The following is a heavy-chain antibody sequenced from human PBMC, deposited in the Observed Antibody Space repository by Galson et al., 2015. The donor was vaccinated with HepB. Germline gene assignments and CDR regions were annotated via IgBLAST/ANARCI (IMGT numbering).Heavy chain of an antibody. CDR3: AKFGYRDAFDI. CDR1: GFTFDDYA. J-gene: IGHJ3*02. V-gene: IGHV3-9*01. Sequence: LRLSCAASGFTFDDYAMHWVRQAPGKGLEWVSGISWNSGSIGYADSVKGRFTISRDNAKNSLYLQMNSLRAEDTALYYCAKFGYRDAFDIWGQGTMVTVSS. CDR2: ISWNSGSI. D-gene: IGHD3-16*02.